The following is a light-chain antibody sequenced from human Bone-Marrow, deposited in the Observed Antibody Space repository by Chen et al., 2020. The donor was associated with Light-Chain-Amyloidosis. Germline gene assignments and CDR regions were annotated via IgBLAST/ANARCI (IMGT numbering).Light chain of an antibody. Sequence: SYVLTQPSSVSVAPGQTATIACGGNNIGSTSVHWYQQTPGQAPLLVVYDDSDRLSGIPVRLSGSNSGNTATLTINRVEAGDDADYYCQMWDGSRDRPVFGEGTKLTVL. V-gene: IGLV3-21*02. J-gene: IGLJ3*02. CDR1: NIGSTS. CDR2: DDS. CDR3: QMWDGSRDRPV.